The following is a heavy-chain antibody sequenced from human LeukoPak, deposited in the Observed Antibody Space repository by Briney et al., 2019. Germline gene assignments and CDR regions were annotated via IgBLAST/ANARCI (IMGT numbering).Heavy chain of an antibody. V-gene: IGHV4-34*01. CDR2: INHSGST. J-gene: IGHJ6*03. Sequence: PSGTLSLTCAVYGGSFSGYYWSWIRQPPGKGLEWIGEINHSGSTNYNPSLKSRVTISVDTSKNQFSLKLSSVTAADTAVYYCARGIAAAAFYYYYYMDVWGKGTTVTVSS. CDR3: ARGIAAAAFYYYYYMDV. D-gene: IGHD6-13*01. CDR1: GGSFSGYY.